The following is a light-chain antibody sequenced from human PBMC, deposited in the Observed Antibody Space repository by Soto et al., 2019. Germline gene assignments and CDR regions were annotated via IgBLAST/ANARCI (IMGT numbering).Light chain of an antibody. J-gene: IGKJ4*01. V-gene: IGKV4-1*01. Sequence: DIVMTQSPDSLAVSLGERATINCKSSRSLFYSPNNKNYLAWYQQKPGQPPKLLIYWASTRESGVPDRFTGSGSGTEFPPTIRSPQAEDVAVYYCQQYYGNPPVTFGGGTKVEI. CDR1: RSLFYSPNNKNY. CDR2: WAS. CDR3: QQYYGNPPVT.